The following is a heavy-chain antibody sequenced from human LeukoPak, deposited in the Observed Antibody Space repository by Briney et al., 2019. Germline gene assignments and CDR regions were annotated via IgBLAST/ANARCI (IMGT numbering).Heavy chain of an antibody. Sequence: PSETLSLTCTVSGGSISSSSYYWGWIRQPPGKGLEWIGSIYYSGSTYYNLSLKSRVTISVDTSKNQFSLKLSSVTAADTAVYYCARADTHCTNGVCYGYWGQGTLVTVSS. CDR3: ARADTHCTNGVCYGY. D-gene: IGHD2-8*01. CDR1: GGSISSSSYY. J-gene: IGHJ4*02. CDR2: IYYSGST. V-gene: IGHV4-39*01.